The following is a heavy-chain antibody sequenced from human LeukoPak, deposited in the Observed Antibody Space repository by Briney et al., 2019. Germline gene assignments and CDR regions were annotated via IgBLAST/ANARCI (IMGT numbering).Heavy chain of an antibody. V-gene: IGHV1-8*01. D-gene: IGHD1-7*01. J-gene: IGHJ4*02. Sequence: ASVKVSCKASGYTFTDYDLNWVRQTTGQGLEWMGWMNPNSGNTGYAQKFQGRVTITRNTSISTAYMELSSLRSEDTTVYYCARYTKLRARGVVGAYYFDYWGQGTLVTVSS. CDR1: GYTFTDYD. CDR3: ARYTKLRARGVVGAYYFDY. CDR2: MNPNSGNT.